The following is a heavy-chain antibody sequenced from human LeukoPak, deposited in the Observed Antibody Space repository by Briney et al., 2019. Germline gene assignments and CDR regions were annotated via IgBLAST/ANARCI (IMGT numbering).Heavy chain of an antibody. CDR2: ISSSSSVI. V-gene: IGHV3-48*01. J-gene: IGHJ4*02. CDR3: ARDFLEDTQ. CDR1: GFTFSNYN. Sequence: PGGSLRLSCAASGFTFSNYNMNWVRRAPGKGLEWVSYISSSSSVIYYADSVKGRFTISRDNARNSLYLQMNSLRAEDTAVYYSARDFLEDTQWGQGTLVTVSS. D-gene: IGHD2-15*01.